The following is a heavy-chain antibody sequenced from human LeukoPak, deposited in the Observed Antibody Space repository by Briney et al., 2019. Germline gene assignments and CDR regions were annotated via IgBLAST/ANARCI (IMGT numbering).Heavy chain of an antibody. Sequence: GGSLRLSCAASGFTFTTYGMSWVRQAPGKGLEWVSAISGSGGYTYYADSVKGRFTISRDNSKNTLYLQMNSLRAEDTAIYYCAKKYSTGLDAWGQGTLVTVSS. CDR3: AKKYSTGLDA. J-gene: IGHJ5*02. CDR2: ISGSGGYT. V-gene: IGHV3-23*01. CDR1: GFTFTTYG. D-gene: IGHD1-26*01.